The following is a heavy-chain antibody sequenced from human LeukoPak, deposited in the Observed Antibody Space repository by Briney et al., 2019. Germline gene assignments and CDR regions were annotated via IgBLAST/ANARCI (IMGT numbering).Heavy chain of an antibody. J-gene: IGHJ3*02. CDR1: GGSFSGYY. CDR2: INHSGST. D-gene: IGHD3-16*01. Sequence: SEALSLTCAVYGGSFSGYYWCWIRQPPGKGLEWIEEINHSGSTNYNPSLKSRVTISVDTSKNQFSLKLSSVTAADTAVYYCARGGSPQRGGAFDIWGQGTMVTVSS. V-gene: IGHV4-34*01. CDR3: ARGGSPQRGGAFDI.